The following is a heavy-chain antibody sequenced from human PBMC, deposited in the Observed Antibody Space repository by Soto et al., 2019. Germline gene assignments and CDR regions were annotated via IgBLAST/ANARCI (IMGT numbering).Heavy chain of an antibody. J-gene: IGHJ4*02. Sequence: SLRLSCAASGFTFSSYSMNWVRQAPGKGLEWVSSISSSSSYIYYADSVKGRFTISRDNAKNSLYLQMNSLRAEDTAVYYCAKARFMITFGGVIVRRFDYWGQGTLVTVSS. CDR3: AKARFMITFGGVIVRRFDY. D-gene: IGHD3-16*01. V-gene: IGHV3-21*04. CDR2: ISSSSSYI. CDR1: GFTFSSYS.